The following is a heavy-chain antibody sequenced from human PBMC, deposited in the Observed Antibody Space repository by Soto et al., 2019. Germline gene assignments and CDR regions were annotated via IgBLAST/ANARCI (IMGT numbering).Heavy chain of an antibody. CDR1: GFSLSTSGVG. CDR2: IYWDDDK. J-gene: IGHJ6*02. CDR3: AYLPCSGGSCYWFSYSGMDV. Sequence: QITLKESGPTLVKPTQTLTLTCTFSGFSLSTSGVGVAWISQPPGKALEWLAVIYWDDDKRYRPSLETRLTITKDISTTQVVLTLTNMDSLDTATYYCAYLPCSGGSCYWFSYSGMDVWGQGTTVTVSS. V-gene: IGHV2-5*02. D-gene: IGHD2-15*01.